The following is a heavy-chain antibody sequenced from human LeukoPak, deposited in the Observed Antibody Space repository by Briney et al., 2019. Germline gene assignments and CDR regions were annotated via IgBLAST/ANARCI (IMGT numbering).Heavy chain of an antibody. V-gene: IGHV1-18*01. CDR1: GYTFTSYG. Sequence: ASVKVSCKASGYTFTSYGISWVRQAPGQGLEWMGWISAYNGNTNYAQKFQGRVTITADESTSTAYMELSSLRSEDTAVYYCANYGGNSYYYYYGMDVWGQGTTVTVSS. D-gene: IGHD4-23*01. J-gene: IGHJ6*02. CDR3: ANYGGNSYYYYYGMDV. CDR2: ISAYNGNT.